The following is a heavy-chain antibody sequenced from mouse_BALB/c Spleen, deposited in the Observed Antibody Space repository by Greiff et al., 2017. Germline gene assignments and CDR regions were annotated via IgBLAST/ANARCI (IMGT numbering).Heavy chain of an antibody. J-gene: IGHJ2*01. D-gene: IGHD1-2*01. CDR1: GFNIKDTY. V-gene: IGHV14-3*02. Sequence: VQLKESGAELVKPGASVKLSCTASGFNIKDTYMHWVKQRPEQGLEWIGRIDPANGNTKYDPKFQGKATITADTSSNTAYLQLSSLTSEDTAVYYCARRLRLKGGYYFDYWGQGTTLTVSS. CDR3: ARRLRLKGGYYFDY. CDR2: IDPANGNT.